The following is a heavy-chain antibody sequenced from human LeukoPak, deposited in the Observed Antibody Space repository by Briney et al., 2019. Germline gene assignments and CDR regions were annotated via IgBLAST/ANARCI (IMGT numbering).Heavy chain of an antibody. CDR2: VSSSGSRI. Sequence: QPGGSLRLSCAVSGFTFSSYEMNWVRQAPGKGLEWLSYVSSSGSRIYYVDSVKGRFTISRDNAKNSLYLQMNSLRVEDTAVYYCARIRSGTEGSGSFFDYWGQGTLVTVSS. CDR1: GFTFSSYE. CDR3: ARIRSGTEGSGSFFDY. D-gene: IGHD3-10*01. V-gene: IGHV3-48*03. J-gene: IGHJ4*02.